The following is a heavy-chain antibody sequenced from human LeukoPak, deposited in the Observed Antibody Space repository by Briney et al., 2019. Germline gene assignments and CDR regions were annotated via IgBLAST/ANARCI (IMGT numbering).Heavy chain of an antibody. CDR2: ARYKANSYTT. V-gene: IGHV3-72*01. CDR3: ARVRYCSSTTCRGAFDI. Sequence: GGSLRLSCAASGFTFSDHYMDWVRQAPGKGLEWVGRARYKANSYTTEYAASVKDRFTISRDDSENSLYLQMNSLKTEDTAVYYCARVRYCSSTTCRGAFDIWGQGTMVTVSS. J-gene: IGHJ3*02. D-gene: IGHD2-2*01. CDR1: GFTFSDHY.